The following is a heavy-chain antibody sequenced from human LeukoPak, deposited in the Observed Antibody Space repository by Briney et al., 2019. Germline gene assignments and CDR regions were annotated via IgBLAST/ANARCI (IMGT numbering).Heavy chain of an antibody. CDR1: GYTFSYYS. J-gene: IGHJ4*02. D-gene: IGHD3-22*01. CDR2: ISGGTGSP. Sequence: GASVKVSCKASGYTFSYYSMHWARQAPGQAPEWMGWISGGTGSPKYSQRFQGRVTITRDTSARTAYMALSSLRPTDTAVYFCARGRYYSDSSYYYFDSWGQGTLVTVSS. V-gene: IGHV1-3*01. CDR3: ARGRYYSDSSYYYFDS.